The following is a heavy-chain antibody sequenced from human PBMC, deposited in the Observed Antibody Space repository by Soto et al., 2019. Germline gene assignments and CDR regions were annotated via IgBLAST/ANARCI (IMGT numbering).Heavy chain of an antibody. V-gene: IGHV3-7*01. J-gene: IGHJ6*03. CDR1: GFTFSSYW. CDR2: IKQDGSEK. CDR3: ARDGRDRIAAAGTYYYYYYMDV. Sequence: EVQLVESGGGLVQPGGSLRLSCAASGFTFSSYWMSWVRQAPGKGLEWVANIKQDGSEKYYVDSVKGRFTISRDNAKNSLYLQMNSLRAEDTAVYYCARDGRDRIAAAGTYYYYYYMDVWGKGTTVTVSS. D-gene: IGHD6-13*01.